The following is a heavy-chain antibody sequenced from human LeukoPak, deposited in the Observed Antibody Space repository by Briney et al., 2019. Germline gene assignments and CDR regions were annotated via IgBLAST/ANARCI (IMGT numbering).Heavy chain of an antibody. D-gene: IGHD3-16*02. CDR3: ARDYPHFSAN. Sequence: SETLSRTCTVSGGSIANYYWSWIRQTPGKGLEWIGFSYYTGPTNYNPSLKSRVTISIDTSKSQFSLRLTSVTPADTAIYYCARDYPHFSANWGEGALFTVSS. CDR1: GGSIANYY. V-gene: IGHV4-59*01. J-gene: IGHJ1*01. CDR2: SYYTGPT.